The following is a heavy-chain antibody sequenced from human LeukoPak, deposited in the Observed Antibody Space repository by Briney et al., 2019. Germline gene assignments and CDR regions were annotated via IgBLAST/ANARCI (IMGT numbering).Heavy chain of an antibody. CDR3: ATDKNYFDY. CDR1: GFTFSNFV. D-gene: IGHD2/OR15-2a*01. Sequence: PGRSLRLSCAASGFTFSNFVMHWVRQAPGKGLEWVGRIMTKADGGTTDYSAPVKGRFTISRDDSKNTLYLEMNSLKIEDTAVYYCATDKNYFDYWGQGTLVTVSS. V-gene: IGHV3-15*01. J-gene: IGHJ4*02. CDR2: IMTKADGGTT.